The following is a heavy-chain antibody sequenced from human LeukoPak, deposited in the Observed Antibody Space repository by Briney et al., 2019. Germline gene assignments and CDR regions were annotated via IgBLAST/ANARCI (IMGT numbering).Heavy chain of an antibody. CDR3: ARDILRDGYDY. J-gene: IGHJ4*02. D-gene: IGHD5-24*01. CDR1: GFTFDDYA. V-gene: IGHV3-48*04. Sequence: PGGSLRLSCAASGFTFDDYAMHWVRQAPGKGLEWVSYISSSSSTIYYADSVKGRFTISRDNAKNSLYLQMNSLRAEDTAVYYCARDILRDGYDYWGQGTLVTVSS. CDR2: ISSSSSTI.